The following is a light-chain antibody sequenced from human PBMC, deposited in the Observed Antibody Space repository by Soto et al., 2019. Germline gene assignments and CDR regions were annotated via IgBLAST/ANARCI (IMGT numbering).Light chain of an antibody. CDR2: GVN. V-gene: IGLV2-23*02. Sequence: QSVLTQPASVSGSPGKSITISCTGTSSDIGSYNLVSWYQQHSGKAPKLMIYGVNKRPSGVSNRFSGSKSGNTASLTISGLQAEDEADYHCCSYAGGTEVFGGGTKVTVL. J-gene: IGLJ2*01. CDR1: SSDIGSYNL. CDR3: CSYAGGTEV.